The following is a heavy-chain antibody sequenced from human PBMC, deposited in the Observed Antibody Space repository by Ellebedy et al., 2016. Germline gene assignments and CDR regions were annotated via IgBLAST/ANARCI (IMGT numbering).Heavy chain of an antibody. J-gene: IGHJ3*01. Sequence: GESLKIYXAASGFSVSSNDMSWVRQAPGKGLELVSLIYGGGTSYYADSVKGRFTISRDNSKKTLYLQMSGLGAEDTAVYYCVTRHNGAFDFWGQGTMVTVSS. CDR3: VTRHNGAFDF. CDR1: GFSVSSND. CDR2: IYGGGTS. V-gene: IGHV3-53*01. D-gene: IGHD1-14*01.